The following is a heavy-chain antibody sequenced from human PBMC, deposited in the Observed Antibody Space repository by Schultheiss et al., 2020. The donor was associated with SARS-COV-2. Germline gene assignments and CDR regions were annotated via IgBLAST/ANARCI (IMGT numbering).Heavy chain of an antibody. CDR3: ASSLTVFGVVKYYYGMDV. D-gene: IGHD3-3*01. CDR1: GGSISSYY. Sequence: SETLSLTCTVSGGSISSYYWSWIRQPPGKGLEWIGEINHSGSTNYNPSLKSRVTISVDTSKNQFSLKLSSVTAADTAVYYCASSLTVFGVVKYYYGMDVWGQGATVTVSS. V-gene: IGHV4-34*01. CDR2: INHSGST. J-gene: IGHJ6*02.